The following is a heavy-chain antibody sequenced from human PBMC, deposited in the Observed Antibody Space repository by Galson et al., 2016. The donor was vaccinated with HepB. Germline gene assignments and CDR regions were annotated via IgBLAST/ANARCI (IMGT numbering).Heavy chain of an antibody. V-gene: IGHV3-33*01. CDR3: ARARDGYNHGLVY. D-gene: IGHD5-24*01. CDR2: IWYDGTDK. CDR1: GFSFRDYG. Sequence: SLRLSCAASGFSFRDYGMHWVRQAPGKGLEWVTVIWYDGTDKYTADSVKGRFTVSRDISKNIVYLQMNSLRVDDTALYFCARARDGYNHGLVYWGQGTLVTVSS. J-gene: IGHJ4*02.